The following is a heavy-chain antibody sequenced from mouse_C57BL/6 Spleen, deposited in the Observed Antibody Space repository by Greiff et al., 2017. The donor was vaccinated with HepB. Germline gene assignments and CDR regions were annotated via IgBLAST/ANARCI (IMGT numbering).Heavy chain of an antibody. CDR3: TTGGGIYYYGSSYGFAY. CDR1: GFNIKDDY. D-gene: IGHD1-1*01. Sequence: EVQLQESGAELVRPGASVKLSCTASGFNIKDDYMHWVKQRPEQGLEWIGWIDPENGDTEYASKFQGKATITADTSSNTAYLQLSSLTSEDTAVYYCTTGGGIYYYGSSYGFAYWGQGTLVTVSA. J-gene: IGHJ3*01. V-gene: IGHV14-4*01. CDR2: IDPENGDT.